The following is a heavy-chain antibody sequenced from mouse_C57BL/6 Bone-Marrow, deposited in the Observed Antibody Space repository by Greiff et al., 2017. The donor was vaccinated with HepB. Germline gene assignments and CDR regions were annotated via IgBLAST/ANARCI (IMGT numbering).Heavy chain of an antibody. J-gene: IGHJ1*03. CDR2: INPSTGGT. CDR3: AREDCYFDV. Sequence: VQLQQSGPELVKPGASVKISCKASGYSFTGYYMHWVKQSSEKSLEWIGEINPSTGGTSYNQKFKGKATLTVDKSSSTAYMQLKSLTSEDSAVYSCAREDCYFDVWGTGTTVTVSS. V-gene: IGHV1-43*01. CDR1: GYSFTGYY.